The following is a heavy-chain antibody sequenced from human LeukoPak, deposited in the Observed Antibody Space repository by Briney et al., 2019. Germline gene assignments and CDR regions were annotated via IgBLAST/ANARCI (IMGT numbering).Heavy chain of an antibody. Sequence: KTSETLSLTCNVSGASLSSYYWGWIRQSPGKGLEWLGYISDTGKTDYNPSLKSRGTLSLDMSKNQFSLRLTSVTAADTAVYYCVTGCYEPFDNWGQGTLVFVSS. V-gene: IGHV4-59*01. CDR2: ISDTGKT. D-gene: IGHD3-3*01. CDR3: VTGCYEPFDN. J-gene: IGHJ4*02. CDR1: GASLSSYY.